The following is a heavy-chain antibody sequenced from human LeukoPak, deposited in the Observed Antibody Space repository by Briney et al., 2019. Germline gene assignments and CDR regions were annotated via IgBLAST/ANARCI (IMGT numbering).Heavy chain of an antibody. V-gene: IGHV3-21*01. Sequence: GGSLRLSCAASGFTFSSNNMNWVRQAPGKGLEWVSSISSSSSYIYYADSVKGPFTISRDNAKNSMYLQMNSLRAEDTAVYYCSRQGGLDAFDIWGQGTMVTVSS. CDR2: ISSSSSYI. CDR3: SRQGGLDAFDI. D-gene: IGHD3-16*01. J-gene: IGHJ3*02. CDR1: GFTFSSNN.